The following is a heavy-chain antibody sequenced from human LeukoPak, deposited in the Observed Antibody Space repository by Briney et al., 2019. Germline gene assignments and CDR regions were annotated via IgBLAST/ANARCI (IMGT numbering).Heavy chain of an antibody. D-gene: IGHD3-16*02. CDR2: IRSTGDST. V-gene: IGHV3-23*01. Sequence: GGSLRLSCAASGFTFSSYAITWVRQAPGKGLEWVSSIRSTGDSTFYADSVKGRFTISRDNSRNTLYLQMNSLRGEDTAVYYCAKGIGGVIVKSLLHSAFDIWGQGTMVTVSS. CDR3: AKGIGGVIVKSLLHSAFDI. CDR1: GFTFSSYA. J-gene: IGHJ3*02.